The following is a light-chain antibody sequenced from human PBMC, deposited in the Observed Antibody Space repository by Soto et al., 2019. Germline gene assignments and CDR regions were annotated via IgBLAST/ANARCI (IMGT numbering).Light chain of an antibody. Sequence: QSVLTQPRSVSVSPGQSVAISCTGTSSDIGGYNYVSWYQQHPGKAPKVMIYDVDKRPSGVPDRFSGSKSGNTASLTISDLQTEDEADYYCCSNAGRPDVFGTGTKVTVL. J-gene: IGLJ1*01. CDR1: SSDIGGYNY. CDR2: DVD. CDR3: CSNAGRPDV. V-gene: IGLV2-11*01.